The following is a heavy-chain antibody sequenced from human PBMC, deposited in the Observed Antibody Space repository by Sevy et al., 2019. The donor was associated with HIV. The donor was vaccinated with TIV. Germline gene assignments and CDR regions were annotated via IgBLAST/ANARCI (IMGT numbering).Heavy chain of an antibody. CDR1: GFTFTTYW. J-gene: IGHJ5*02. CDR3: AGGGRGPSVVDL. CDR2: INRGGTQK. V-gene: IGHV3-7*04. Sequence: GGSLRLSCAASGFTFTTYWMIWIRQAPGKGLEWVANINRGGTQKYYADSLKDRFTISRDNDENSLYLQMDSLRAEDTALYYCAGGGRGPSVVDLWGQGTLVTVSS. D-gene: IGHD1-26*01.